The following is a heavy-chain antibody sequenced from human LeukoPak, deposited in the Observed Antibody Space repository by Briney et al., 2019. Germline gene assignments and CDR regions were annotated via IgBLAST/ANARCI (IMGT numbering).Heavy chain of an antibody. V-gene: IGHV4-4*02. CDR2: IYHSGST. CDR3: ARDRVAAAGPRSFDY. D-gene: IGHD6-13*01. CDR1: GGSISSSNW. J-gene: IGHJ4*02. Sequence: SETLSLTCAVSGGSISSSNWWSWVRQPPGKGLEWIGEIYHSGSTNYNPSLKSRVTISVDKSKNQFSLKLSSVTAADTAVYYCARDRVAAAGPRSFDYWGQGTLVTVSS.